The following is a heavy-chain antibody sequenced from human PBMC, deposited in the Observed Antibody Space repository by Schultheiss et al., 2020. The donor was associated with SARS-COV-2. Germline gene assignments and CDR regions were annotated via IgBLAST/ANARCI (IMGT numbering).Heavy chain of an antibody. Sequence: GESLKISCAASGFTVSSNYMSWVRQAPGKGLEWVSVIYSGGSTYYADSVKGRFTISRDNSKNTLYLQMNSLTAEDTAVYYCAAGLCAIWGQGTLVTVSS. D-gene: IGHD2-21*01. CDR1: GFTVSSNY. J-gene: IGHJ1*01. CDR2: IYSGGST. V-gene: IGHV3-53*01. CDR3: AAGLCAI.